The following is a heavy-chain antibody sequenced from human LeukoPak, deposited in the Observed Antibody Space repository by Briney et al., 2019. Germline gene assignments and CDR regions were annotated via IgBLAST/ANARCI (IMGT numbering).Heavy chain of an antibody. CDR3: ATATYSGSYGTAFDI. V-gene: IGHV1-24*01. J-gene: IGHJ3*02. Sequence: ASVKVSCKVSGYTLTELSMHWVRQAPGKGLEWMEGFDPEDGETIYAQKFQGRVTMTEDTSTDTAYMELSSLRSEDTAVYYCATATYSGSYGTAFDIWGQGTMVTVSS. CDR1: GYTLTELS. D-gene: IGHD1-26*01. CDR2: FDPEDGET.